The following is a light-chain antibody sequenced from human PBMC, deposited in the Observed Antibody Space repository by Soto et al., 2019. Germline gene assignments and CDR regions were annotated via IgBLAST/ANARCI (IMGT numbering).Light chain of an antibody. J-gene: IGKJ5*01. V-gene: IGKV4-1*01. Sequence: DIVMTQSPDSLAVSLGERATINCKSSQSILYNSNDKNYLAWYQQKPGQAPRLLIYGASSRATGIPDRFSGSGSGTDFTLTVSRLEPEDFAVYYCQQYGSSITFGQGTRLEIK. CDR2: GAS. CDR1: QSILYNSNDKNY. CDR3: QQYGSSIT.